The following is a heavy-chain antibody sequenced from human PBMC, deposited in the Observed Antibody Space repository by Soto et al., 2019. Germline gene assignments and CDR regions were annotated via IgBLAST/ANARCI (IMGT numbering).Heavy chain of an antibody. V-gene: IGHV4-59*08. CDR1: GGSISSYY. CDR2: IYYSGST. D-gene: IGHD6-19*01. J-gene: IGHJ4*02. Sequence: SDTLSLTCTVSGGSISSYYWSWIRQPPGKGLEWIGYIYYSGSTNYNPSLKGRVTISVDTSKNQFSLKLSSVTAADTAVYYRARHIGSGWLGYFDYWGQGTQVTVSS. CDR3: ARHIGSGWLGYFDY.